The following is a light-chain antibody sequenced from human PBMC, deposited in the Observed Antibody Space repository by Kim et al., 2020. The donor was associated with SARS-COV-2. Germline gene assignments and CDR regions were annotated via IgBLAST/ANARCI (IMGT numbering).Light chain of an antibody. CDR3: QQYNALPLT. CDR2: AAS. J-gene: IGKJ4*01. V-gene: IGKV1D-16*01. CDR1: QDAQTW. Sequence: SAPVGDRVPLSCRSSQDAQTWIAWSPQRPGQAPKSLIFAASSPQSAVPSRFSGGGSGTDFTLTITNLQPEDSATYYCQQYNALPLTFGGGPKLEI.